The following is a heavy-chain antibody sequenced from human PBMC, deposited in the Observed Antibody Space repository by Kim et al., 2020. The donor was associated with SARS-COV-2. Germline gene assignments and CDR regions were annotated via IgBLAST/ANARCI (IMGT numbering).Heavy chain of an antibody. Sequence: GGSLRLSCPASGFTFDDYAMHWVRQAPGKGLEWVSGISWNSGSIGYADSVKGRFTISRDNAKNSLYLQMNSLRAEDTALYYCAKDRNDILTGYFDYWGQG. CDR2: ISWNSGSI. J-gene: IGHJ4*02. CDR1: GFTFDDYA. V-gene: IGHV3-9*01. D-gene: IGHD3-9*01. CDR3: AKDRNDILTGYFDY.